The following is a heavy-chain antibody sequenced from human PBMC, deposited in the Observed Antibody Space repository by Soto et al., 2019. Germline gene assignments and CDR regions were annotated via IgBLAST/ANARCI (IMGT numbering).Heavy chain of an antibody. V-gene: IGHV3-64D*06. D-gene: IGHD5-18*01. J-gene: IGHJ4*02. CDR3: VKDHRSQLWSFDY. Sequence: EVQLVESGGGLVQPGGSLRLSCSASGFTFSSYAMHWVRQAPGKGLEYVSAISSNGGSTYYADSVKGRFTISRDNSKNTLDLQMSGLRAEDTAVYYCVKDHRSQLWSFDYWGQGTLVTVSA. CDR1: GFTFSSYA. CDR2: ISSNGGST.